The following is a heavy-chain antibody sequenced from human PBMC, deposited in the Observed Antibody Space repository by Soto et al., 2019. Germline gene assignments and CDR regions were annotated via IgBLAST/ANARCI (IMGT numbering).Heavy chain of an antibody. CDR3: AKVIRADSPSSTFYYYSGLDV. CDR2: ISNNGINK. CDR1: GFTFRTYG. D-gene: IGHD6-6*01. J-gene: IGHJ6*02. V-gene: IGHV3-30*18. Sequence: PXGCLRLSCAASGFTFRTYGRHGVRQAPGKGLEWLAVISNNGINKYYADSVKGRFTISRDNSRDTLFLQMNSLRGEDTAIYYCAKVIRADSPSSTFYYYSGLDVWGQGTTVTVSS.